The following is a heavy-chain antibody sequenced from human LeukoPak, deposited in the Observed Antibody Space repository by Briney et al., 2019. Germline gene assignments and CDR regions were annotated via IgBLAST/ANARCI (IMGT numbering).Heavy chain of an antibody. CDR2: ISYDGSNK. V-gene: IGHV3-30*18. J-gene: IGHJ4*02. Sequence: QAGGSLRLSCAASGFTFSSYGMHWVRQAPGRGLEWVAVISYDGSNKYYADSVKGRFTISRDNSKNTLYLQMNSLRAEDTAVYYCAKGLYRIAAAGTYFDYWGQGTLVTVSS. D-gene: IGHD6-13*01. CDR3: AKGLYRIAAAGTYFDY. CDR1: GFTFSSYG.